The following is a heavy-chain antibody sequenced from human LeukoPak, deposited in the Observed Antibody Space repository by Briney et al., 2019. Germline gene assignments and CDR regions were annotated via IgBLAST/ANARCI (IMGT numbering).Heavy chain of an antibody. CDR3: AREGDFSVYDSSGYYRDY. CDR1: GYTFTGYY. Sequence: ASVKVSCKASGYTFTGYYMHWVRQAPGQGLEWMGWINPNSGGTNYAQKFQGRVTMTRDTSISTAYMELSRLRSDDTAVYYCAREGDFSVYDSSGYYRDYWGQGTLVTVSS. CDR2: INPNSGGT. D-gene: IGHD3-22*01. V-gene: IGHV1-2*02. J-gene: IGHJ4*02.